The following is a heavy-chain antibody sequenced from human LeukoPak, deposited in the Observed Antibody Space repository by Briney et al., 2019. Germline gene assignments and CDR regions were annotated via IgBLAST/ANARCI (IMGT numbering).Heavy chain of an antibody. Sequence: GGSLRLSCAASGFTFSDYYMSWIRQAPGKGLEWVSGISPSGDITYYADSVKGRFTISRDNSKNTLYLEVISLTAEDTAVYYCARGLYSGYDSSNYWGQGTLVTVSS. CDR1: GFTFSDYY. J-gene: IGHJ4*02. V-gene: IGHV3-23*01. CDR3: ARGLYSGYDSSNY. CDR2: ISPSGDIT. D-gene: IGHD5-12*01.